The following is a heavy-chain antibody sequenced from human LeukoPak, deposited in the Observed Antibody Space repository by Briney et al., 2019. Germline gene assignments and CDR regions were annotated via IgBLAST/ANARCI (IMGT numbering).Heavy chain of an antibody. CDR3: ASGPVLMVYAIPY. CDR1: GGTFSSYA. J-gene: IGHJ1*01. CDR2: IIPIFGTA. D-gene: IGHD2-8*01. Sequence: GASVKVSCKASGGTFSSYAISWVRQAPGQGLEWMGRIIPIFGTANYAQKFQGRVTITTDESTSTAYMELSSLRSEETAVYYCASGPVLMVYAIPYWGQGTLVTVSS. V-gene: IGHV1-69*05.